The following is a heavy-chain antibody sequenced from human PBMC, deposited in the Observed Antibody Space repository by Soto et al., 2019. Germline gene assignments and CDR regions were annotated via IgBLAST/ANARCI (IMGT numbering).Heavy chain of an antibody. V-gene: IGHV3-49*03. J-gene: IGHJ4*02. D-gene: IGHD1-20*01. CDR3: TRDGALKLDYNYLGPFYY. CDR1: GFTFGDYA. CDR2: IRSKANGGTT. Sequence: GGSLRLSCTASGFTFGDYAMSWFRQAPGKGLEWVGFIRSKANGGTTEYAASVKGRFTISRDDSKSITYLQMNSLKTEDTAVYYCTRDGALKLDYNYLGPFYYRCQRTLVPISS.